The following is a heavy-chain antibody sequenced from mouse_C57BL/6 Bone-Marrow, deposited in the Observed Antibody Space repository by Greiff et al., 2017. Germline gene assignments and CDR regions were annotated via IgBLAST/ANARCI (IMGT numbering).Heavy chain of an antibody. J-gene: IGHJ3*01. Sequence: VKLVESGPGLVQPSQSLSITCTVSGFSLTSYGVHWVRQSPGKGLEWLGVIWSGGSTDYNAAFISRLSISKDNSKSQVFFKMNSLQADDTAIYYCVRNDGYYGAYWGQGTLVTVSA. V-gene: IGHV2-2*01. CDR2: IWSGGST. CDR1: GFSLTSYG. CDR3: VRNDGYYGAY. D-gene: IGHD2-3*01.